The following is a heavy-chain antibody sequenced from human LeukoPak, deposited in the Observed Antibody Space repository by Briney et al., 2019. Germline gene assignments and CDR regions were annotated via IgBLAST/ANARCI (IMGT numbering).Heavy chain of an antibody. V-gene: IGHV3-48*01. Sequence: PGGSLRLSCAASGFTFRNYGMNWVRQAPGKGLEWVSYISPTFRSTYYADSAKGRFTISRDNAKNSLYLQMNSLRAEDTAVYYCARDQGDVVRFVEDTFDIWGQGTLVTVSS. D-gene: IGHD3-3*01. CDR1: GFTFRNYG. CDR3: ARDQGDVVRFVEDTFDI. J-gene: IGHJ3*02. CDR2: ISPTFRST.